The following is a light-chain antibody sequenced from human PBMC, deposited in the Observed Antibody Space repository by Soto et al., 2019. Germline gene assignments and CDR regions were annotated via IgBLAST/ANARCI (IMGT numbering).Light chain of an antibody. Sequence: EIVLTQSPGTLSLSPGERATLSCRASQSVSSNYLAWYQRKPGQAPRLLIDGASSRATGIPNRFSGSGSGTNVTLTITRLEPEALAVYYCQQYGSSPPTLGRGTMVEIK. CDR3: QQYGSSPPT. CDR2: GAS. J-gene: IGKJ1*01. V-gene: IGKV3-20*01. CDR1: QSVSSNY.